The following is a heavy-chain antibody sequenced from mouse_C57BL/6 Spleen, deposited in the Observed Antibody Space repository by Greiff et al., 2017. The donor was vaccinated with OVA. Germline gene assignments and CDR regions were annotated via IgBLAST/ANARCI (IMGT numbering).Heavy chain of an antibody. CDR3: ASYGSSSYFDY. J-gene: IGHJ2*01. V-gene: IGHV1-26*01. CDR2: INPNNGGT. D-gene: IGHD1-1*01. CDR1: GYTFTDYY. Sequence: VQLQQSGPELVKPGASVKISCKASGYTFTDYYMNWVKQSHGKSLEWIGDINPNNGGTSYNQKFKGKATLTVDKSSSTAYMELRSLTSEDSAVYYCASYGSSSYFDYWGQGTTLTVSS.